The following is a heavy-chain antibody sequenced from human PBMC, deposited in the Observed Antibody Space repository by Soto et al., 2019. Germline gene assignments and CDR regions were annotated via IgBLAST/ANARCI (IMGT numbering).Heavy chain of an antibody. V-gene: IGHV2-70*01. CDR1: GFSLSTSGVG. Sequence: SGPTLVNPTQTLTLTCTFSGFSLSTSGVGVGWIRQPPGKALEWLALIDWDDDKQYNTSLKTRLTISRDTSKNQVVLTMTDMDPVDTGTYYCARIPERYPGFGLVSRYYYHGMDVWGQGTTVTVSS. D-gene: IGHD3-3*01. CDR3: ARIPERYPGFGLVSRYYYHGMDV. CDR2: IDWDDDK. J-gene: IGHJ6*02.